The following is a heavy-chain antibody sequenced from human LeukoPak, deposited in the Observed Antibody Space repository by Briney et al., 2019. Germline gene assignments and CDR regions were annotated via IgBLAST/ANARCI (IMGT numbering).Heavy chain of an antibody. Sequence: ASVKVSCKASGYTFTGYYMHWVRQAPGQGLEWMGWINPNSGGTNYAQKFQGRVTMTRDTSISTAYMGLSRLRSDDTAVYYCARQYSGSYYRFDYWGQGTLVTVSS. D-gene: IGHD1-26*01. J-gene: IGHJ4*02. CDR2: INPNSGGT. V-gene: IGHV1-2*02. CDR1: GYTFTGYY. CDR3: ARQYSGSYYRFDY.